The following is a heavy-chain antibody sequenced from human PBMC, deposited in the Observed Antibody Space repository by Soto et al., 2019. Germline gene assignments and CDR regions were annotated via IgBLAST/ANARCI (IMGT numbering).Heavy chain of an antibody. CDR1: GFTFSSYT. V-gene: IGHV3-21*01. D-gene: IGHD2-21*01. J-gene: IGHJ4*02. CDR3: XRRGELTGGHFSDPPGH. CDR2: ISGDSKFI. Sequence: GGSLRLSCAASGFTFSSYTMIWVRQAPGKGLEWVSSISGDSKFIYYADSMKGRFTISRDNAKNSLYLQMNSLRVEDTAVYYCXRRGELTGGHFSDPPGHWGQGTLVTVSS.